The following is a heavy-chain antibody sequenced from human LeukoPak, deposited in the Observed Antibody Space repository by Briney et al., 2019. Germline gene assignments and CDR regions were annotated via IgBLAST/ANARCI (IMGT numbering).Heavy chain of an antibody. Sequence: GGSLRLSCAASGFTVSSNYMSWVRQAPGKGLEWVSVIYSGGSTYYADSVKGRFTISRDNSKNTLYLQMNSLRAEDTAVYYCAKDPTTVTTGSDYWGQGTLVTVSS. CDR2: IYSGGST. D-gene: IGHD4-17*01. J-gene: IGHJ4*02. V-gene: IGHV3-53*01. CDR1: GFTVSSNY. CDR3: AKDPTTVTTGSDY.